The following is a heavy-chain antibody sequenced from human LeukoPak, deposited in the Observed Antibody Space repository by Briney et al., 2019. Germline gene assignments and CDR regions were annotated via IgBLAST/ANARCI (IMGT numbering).Heavy chain of an antibody. CDR3: ARTVGLYYVDY. D-gene: IGHD1-26*01. CDR2: TYYRSKWNN. CDR1: GDSVSSNSAA. Sequence: SQTLSLTCAISGDSVSSNSAASNWVRQSPSRGLEWVGSTYYRSKWNNDYTLSVKSRITINPDTSKNHFSLHLNSVTPEDTAVYYCARTVGLYYVDYWGPGTLVTVSS. V-gene: IGHV6-1*01. J-gene: IGHJ4*02.